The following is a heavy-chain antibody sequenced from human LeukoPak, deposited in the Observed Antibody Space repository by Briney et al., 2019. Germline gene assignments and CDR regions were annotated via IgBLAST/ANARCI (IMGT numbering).Heavy chain of an antibody. J-gene: IGHJ4*02. CDR2: INPGGGTT. Sequence: ASVKVSCKASGYTFTSSHIHCVRHAPGQGLEWMGAINPGGGTTRYAQKFQGRVTVTSDTSTSTVYMQVSSLRSEDTAVYYCATDILSGRNYWGQGTLVTVSS. CDR3: ATDILSGRNY. CDR1: GYTFTSSH. D-gene: IGHD2-15*01. V-gene: IGHV1-46*01.